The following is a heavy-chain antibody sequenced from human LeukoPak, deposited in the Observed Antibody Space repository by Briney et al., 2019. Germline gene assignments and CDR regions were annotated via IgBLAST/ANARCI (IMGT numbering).Heavy chain of an antibody. V-gene: IGHV4-34*01. CDR2: INHSGST. J-gene: IGHJ6*02. Sequence: SETLSLTCAVYGGSFSGYYWSWIRQPPGKGLEWIGEINHSGSTNYNPSLKSRVTISVDTSKNQFSLKLSSVTAADTAVYYCARADVLLWFGESLTDYGMDVWGQGTTVTASS. CDR1: GGSFSGYY. CDR3: ARADVLLWFGESLTDYGMDV. D-gene: IGHD3-10*01.